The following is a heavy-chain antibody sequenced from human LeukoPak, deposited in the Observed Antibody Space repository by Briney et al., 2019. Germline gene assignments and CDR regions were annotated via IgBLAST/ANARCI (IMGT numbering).Heavy chain of an antibody. CDR2: IKQDGSEK. CDR1: GFTFSSYW. CDR3: ARDRGYSYGLRPYYFDY. J-gene: IGHJ4*02. V-gene: IGHV3-7*01. Sequence: GGSLRLSCAASGFTFSSYWMSWVRQAPGTGLEWVANIKQDGSEKYYVDSVKGRFTISRDNAKNSLYLQMNSLRAEDTAVYYCARDRGYSYGLRPYYFDYWGQGTLVTVSS. D-gene: IGHD5-18*01.